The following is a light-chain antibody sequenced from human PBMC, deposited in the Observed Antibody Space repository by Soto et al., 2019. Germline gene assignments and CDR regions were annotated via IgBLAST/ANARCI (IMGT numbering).Light chain of an antibody. CDR3: QQYNNSPYT. CDR2: GAS. J-gene: IGKJ2*01. CDR1: QSVSSN. V-gene: IGKV3-15*01. Sequence: EIVMTQSPATLSVSPGERATLSCRASQSVSSNLAWYQQKPSQAPRLLIYGASTSATGIPARFSGSRSGTEYTLTISSLHSEDFAVYYCQQYNNSPYTFGEGNKLEIK.